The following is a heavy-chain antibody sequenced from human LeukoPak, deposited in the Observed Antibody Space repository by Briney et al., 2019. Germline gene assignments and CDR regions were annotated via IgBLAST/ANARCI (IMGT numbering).Heavy chain of an antibody. CDR2: IYHIGST. CDR1: GYSISSGYY. CDR3: ARGGMATFY. V-gene: IGHV4-38-2*02. D-gene: IGHD5-24*01. J-gene: IGHJ4*02. Sequence: PSETLSLTCTVSGYSISSGYYWGWIRQPPGKGLEWIESIYHIGSTYYNPSLKSRVTISVDTSKNQFSLKLMSVTAADTAVYYCARGGMATFYWGQGTLVTVSS.